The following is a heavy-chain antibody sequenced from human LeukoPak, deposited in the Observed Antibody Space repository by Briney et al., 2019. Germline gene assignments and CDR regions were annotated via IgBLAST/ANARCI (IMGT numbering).Heavy chain of an antibody. CDR3: ARQTAAFDY. D-gene: IGHD6-13*01. V-gene: IGHV4-39*01. CDR1: GGSISSSSYY. Sequence: SETLSLTCTVSGGSISSSSYYWGWIRQPPGKGLEWIGSIYYSGSTYYNPSLKSRVTISVDTSKNQFSLKLSSVTAADTAVYYCARQTAAFDYWGQGTLVAVSS. J-gene: IGHJ4*02. CDR2: IYYSGST.